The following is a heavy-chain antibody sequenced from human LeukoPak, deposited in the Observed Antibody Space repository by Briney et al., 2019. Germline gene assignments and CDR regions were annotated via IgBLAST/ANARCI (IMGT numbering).Heavy chain of an antibody. CDR1: GFTFSSYW. V-gene: IGHV3-7*01. Sequence: GGSLRLSCAASGFTFSSYWMRWVRQAPGKGLEWVANIKQDGSEKYYVDSVKGRFTISRDNAKNSLYLQMSSLRAEDTAVYYCARDEGYYYDSSAYYLLDYWGQGTLVTVPS. CDR2: IKQDGSEK. CDR3: ARDEGYYYDSSAYYLLDY. D-gene: IGHD3-22*01. J-gene: IGHJ4*02.